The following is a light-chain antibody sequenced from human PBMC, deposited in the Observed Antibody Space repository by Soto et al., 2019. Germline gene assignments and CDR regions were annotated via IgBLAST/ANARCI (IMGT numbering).Light chain of an antibody. CDR2: TAS. CDR3: LQDYKYPWT. V-gene: IGKV1-6*01. CDR1: QGIRND. J-gene: IGKJ1*01. Sequence: AIQMTQSPSSLSASVGDRVTITCRASQGIRNDLGWYQQKPGKAPKLLIYTASSLQSGVPSRFSGSGSGTDVTLTISSLQPEDFATYYCLQDYKYPWTFGQGTKVEIK.